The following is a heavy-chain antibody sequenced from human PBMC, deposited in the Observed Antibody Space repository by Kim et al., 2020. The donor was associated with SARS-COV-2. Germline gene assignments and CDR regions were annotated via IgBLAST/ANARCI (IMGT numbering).Heavy chain of an antibody. Sequence: GGSLRLSCAASGFTFSSYWMSWVRQAPGKGLEWVANIKQDGSEKYYVDSVKGRFTISRDNAKNSLYLQMNSLRAEDTAVYYCARGGSSWYWYFDLWGRDTLVTVSS. V-gene: IGHV3-7*01. J-gene: IGHJ2*01. CDR2: IKQDGSEK. D-gene: IGHD6-13*01. CDR3: ARGGSSWYWYFDL. CDR1: GFTFSSYW.